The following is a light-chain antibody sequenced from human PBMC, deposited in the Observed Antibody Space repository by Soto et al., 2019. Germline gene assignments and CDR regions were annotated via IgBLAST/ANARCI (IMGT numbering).Light chain of an antibody. CDR1: QRSSSW. J-gene: IGKJ1*01. V-gene: IGKV1-5*03. CDR2: KAS. Sequence: DIQMTQSPSTLSASVGDRVTITCRASQRSSSWLAWYQQKPWKAPKLLIYKASSLESGVPSRFSGSGSGTEFTITISSLQPDDFATYYCQQYNSYKRTFGQGTKVELK. CDR3: QQYNSYKRT.